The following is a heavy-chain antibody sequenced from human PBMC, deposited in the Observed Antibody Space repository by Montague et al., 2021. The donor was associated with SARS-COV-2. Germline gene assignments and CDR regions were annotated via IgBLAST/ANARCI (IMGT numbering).Heavy chain of an antibody. D-gene: IGHD6-13*01. J-gene: IGHJ4*02. CDR3: ARHKRWRIAAAGRDFDY. Sequence: SETLSLTCTVSGGSISSSSYYWGWIRQPPGKGLEWIGSIYYSGSTXYNPSHKSRVTISVDTSKNQFSLKLSSVTAADTAVYYCARHKRWRIAAAGRDFDYWGQGTLVTVSS. V-gene: IGHV4-39*01. CDR2: IYYSGST. CDR1: GGSISSSSYY.